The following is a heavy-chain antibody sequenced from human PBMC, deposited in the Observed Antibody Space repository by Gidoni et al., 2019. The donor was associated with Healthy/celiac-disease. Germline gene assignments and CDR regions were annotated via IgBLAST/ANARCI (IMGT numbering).Heavy chain of an antibody. V-gene: IGHV1-46*03. D-gene: IGHD3-22*01. Sequence: QVQLVQSGAEVKKPGASVKVSCQASGYTFTSYYMHWVRQAPGQGLEWMGIINPSGGSTSYAQKFQGRVTMTRDTSTSTVYMELSSLRSEDTAVYYCARDKGMIVVVITELDYYYGMDVWGQGTTVTVSS. CDR3: ARDKGMIVVVITELDYYYGMDV. J-gene: IGHJ6*02. CDR1: GYTFTSYY. CDR2: INPSGGST.